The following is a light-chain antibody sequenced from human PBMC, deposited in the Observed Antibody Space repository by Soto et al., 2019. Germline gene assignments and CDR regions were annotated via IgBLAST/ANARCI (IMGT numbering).Light chain of an antibody. CDR1: SSNIGSNS. CDR2: SSN. J-gene: IGLJ2*01. Sequence: QSVLTQPPSASGTPGPRVTISCSGRSSNIGSNSVNWYQQLPGTAPKLLMYSSNQRPSGVPDRFSGSKSGTSASLAISGLQSEDEADYYCAAWDDSLNGVVFGGGTKLTVL. CDR3: AAWDDSLNGVV. V-gene: IGLV1-44*01.